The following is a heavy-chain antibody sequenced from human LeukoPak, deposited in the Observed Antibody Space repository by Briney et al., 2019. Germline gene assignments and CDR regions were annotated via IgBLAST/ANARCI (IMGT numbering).Heavy chain of an antibody. V-gene: IGHV4-59*01. CDR2: IYYSGST. J-gene: IGHJ3*02. D-gene: IGHD1-26*01. Sequence: SETLSLTCTVSGGSISSYYWNWIRQPPGKGLEWIGYIYYSGSTNYNPSLKSRVTISVDTSKNQFSLRLSSVTAADTAVYYCARDMGESGTYYGDAFDIWGQGTMVTVSS. CDR1: GGSISSYY. CDR3: ARDMGESGTYYGDAFDI.